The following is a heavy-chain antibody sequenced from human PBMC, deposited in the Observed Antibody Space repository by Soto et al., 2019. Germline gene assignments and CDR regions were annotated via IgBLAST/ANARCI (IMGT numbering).Heavy chain of an antibody. D-gene: IGHD3-9*01. J-gene: IGHJ4*02. CDR3: ARDKDWAFDY. CDR1: GFTFSSYS. CDR2: IVTTGTTI. V-gene: IGHV3-48*03. Sequence: SGSLRLSCVASGFTFSSYSMVWVRQAPGKGLEWVSYIVTTGTTIYYADSVKGRFTVSRDNAKNSVFLLLNSLRAEDTAVYYCARDKDWAFDYWGQGTPVTVYS.